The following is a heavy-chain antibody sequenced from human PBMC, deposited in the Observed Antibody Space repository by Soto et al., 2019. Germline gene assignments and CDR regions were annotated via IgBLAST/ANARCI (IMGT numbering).Heavy chain of an antibody. Sequence: ASETLSLTCAVYGGSFSGYYWSWIRQPPGKGLEWIGDINHSGSTNYNPSLKSRVTISVDTSKNQFSLKLSSVTAADTAVYYCARESIIAAAAWGPGTLVTVSS. CDR2: INHSGST. CDR3: ARESIIAAAA. D-gene: IGHD6-13*01. J-gene: IGHJ5*02. V-gene: IGHV4-34*01. CDR1: GGSFSGYY.